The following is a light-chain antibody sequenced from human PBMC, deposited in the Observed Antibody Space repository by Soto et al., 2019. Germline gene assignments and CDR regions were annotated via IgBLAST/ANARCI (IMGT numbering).Light chain of an antibody. CDR2: DAS. J-gene: IGKJ3*01. CDR3: QQRFTWPPFT. V-gene: IGKV3-11*02. CDR1: ESVNDY. Sequence: EVVLTQSPATLSLSPGERATLFCRANESVNDYLAWYQQRPGQAPRLLIFDASNRAPGIPARFSASGSRRDFTLTINSLEPEDFAVYYCQQRFTWPPFTFGPGTKVDF.